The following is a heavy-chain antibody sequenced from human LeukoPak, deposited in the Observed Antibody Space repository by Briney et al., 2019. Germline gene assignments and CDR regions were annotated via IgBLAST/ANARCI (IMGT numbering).Heavy chain of an antibody. D-gene: IGHD2-15*01. CDR3: ARDEVVVVAATGGGHSWFDP. J-gene: IGHJ5*02. V-gene: IGHV1-69*04. CDR2: IIPIFGIA. Sequence: SVKVSCKASGGTFSSYAISWVRQAPAQGLEWMGRIIPIFGIANYAQKFQGRVTITADKSTSTAYMELSSLRSEDTAVYYCARDEVVVVAATGGGHSWFDPWGQGTLVTVSS. CDR1: GGTFSSYA.